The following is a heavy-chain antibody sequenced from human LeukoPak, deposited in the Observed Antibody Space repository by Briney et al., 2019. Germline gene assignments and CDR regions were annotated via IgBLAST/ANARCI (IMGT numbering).Heavy chain of an antibody. D-gene: IGHD3-10*01. CDR3: ARDLFYYGSGSYIPHYWFDP. CDR2: IYYSGST. CDR1: GGSISSSSYY. V-gene: IGHV4-39*07. J-gene: IGHJ5*02. Sequence: SETLSLTCTVSGGSISSSSYYWGWIRQPPGKGLEWIGSIYYSGSTYYNPSLKSRVTISVDTSKNQFSLKLSSVTAADTAVYYCARDLFYYGSGSYIPHYWFDPWGQGTLVTVSS.